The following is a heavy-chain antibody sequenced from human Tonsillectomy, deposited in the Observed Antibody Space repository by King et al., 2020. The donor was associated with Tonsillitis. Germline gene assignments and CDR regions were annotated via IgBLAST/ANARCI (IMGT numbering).Heavy chain of an antibody. D-gene: IGHD6-13*01. J-gene: IGHJ5*01. Sequence: QLVQSGGGVVQPGRSLRLSCAASGFTFSSYGMHWVRQAPGKGLEWVAVISYDGSNKYYADSVKGRFTISRDNSKNTLYLQMNSLRAEDTAVYYCAKDSSSSWFDSWGQGTLVTVSS. CDR1: GFTFSSYG. V-gene: IGHV3-30*18. CDR2: ISYDGSNK. CDR3: AKDSSSSWFDS.